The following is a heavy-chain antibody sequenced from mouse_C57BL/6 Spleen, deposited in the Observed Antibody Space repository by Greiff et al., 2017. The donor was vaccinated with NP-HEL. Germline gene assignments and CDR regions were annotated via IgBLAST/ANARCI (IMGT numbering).Heavy chain of an antibody. V-gene: IGHV1-55*01. CDR1: GYTFTSYW. D-gene: IGHD1-1*01. Sequence: VQLQQSGAELVKPGASVKMSCKASGYTFTSYWITWVKQRPGQGLEWIGDIYPGSGSTNYNEKFKSKATLTVDTSSSTAYMQLSSLTSEYSAVYYCARCYYGSSGYFDVWGTGTTVTVSS. CDR2: IYPGSGST. CDR3: ARCYYGSSGYFDV. J-gene: IGHJ1*03.